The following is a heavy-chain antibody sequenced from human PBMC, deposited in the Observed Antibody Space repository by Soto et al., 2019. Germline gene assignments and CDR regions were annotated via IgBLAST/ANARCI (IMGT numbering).Heavy chain of an antibody. D-gene: IGHD1-7*01. CDR1: GYTFTDYY. V-gene: IGHV1-2*02. J-gene: IGHJ6*02. CDR2: INPNSGGT. Sequence: ASVKVSCKASGYTFTDYYMHWVRQAPGQGLEWMGWINPNSGGTNYAQKFQGRVTMTRDTSISTAYMELSRLRSDDTAVYYCARKLELRGSYYYYYDMDVWGQGTTVTVSS. CDR3: ARKLELRGSYYYYYDMDV.